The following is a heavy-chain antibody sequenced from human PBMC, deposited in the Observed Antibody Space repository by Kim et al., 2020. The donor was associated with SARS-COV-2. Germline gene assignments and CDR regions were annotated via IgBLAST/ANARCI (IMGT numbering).Heavy chain of an antibody. D-gene: IGHD3-10*01. J-gene: IGHJ3*02. CDR3: ARDGSLGSGPYDGFDI. Sequence: SETLSLTCTVSGYSISSGYYWAWVRQPPGKVLELIGSIRHSGSTYYSPSLKSRVTASIDTSRNQFSLKLTSVTAADTAVYYCARDGSLGSGPYDGFDIWGQGTMVVVSS. V-gene: IGHV4-38-2*02. CDR2: IRHSGST. CDR1: GYSISSGYY.